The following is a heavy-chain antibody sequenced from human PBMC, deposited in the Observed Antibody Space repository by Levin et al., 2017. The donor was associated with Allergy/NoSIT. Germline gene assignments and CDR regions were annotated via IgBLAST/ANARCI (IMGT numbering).Heavy chain of an antibody. CDR3: ARYIVGAFDI. J-gene: IGHJ3*02. CDR1: GFTVSSNY. D-gene: IGHD2-21*01. V-gene: IGHV3-53*01. Sequence: PGGSLRLSCAASGFTVSSNYMSWVRQAPGKGLEWVSVTYSGGSTYYADSVKGRFTISRDNSKNTLYLQMNSLRAEDTAVYYCARYIVGAFDIWGQGTMVTVSS. CDR2: TYSGGST.